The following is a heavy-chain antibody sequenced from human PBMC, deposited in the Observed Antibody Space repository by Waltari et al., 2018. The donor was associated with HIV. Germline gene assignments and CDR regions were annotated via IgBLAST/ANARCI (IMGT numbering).Heavy chain of an antibody. D-gene: IGHD2-15*01. J-gene: IGHJ4*02. CDR2: IYYSGST. CDR1: GGSISSSSYY. CDR3: ARAQVVVAASVCDY. V-gene: IGHV4-39*07. Sequence: QLQLQESGPGLVKPSETLSLTCTVSGGSISSSSYYWGWIRQPPGKGLEWIGSIYYSGSTYYNPSLKSRVTISVDTSKNQFSLKLSSVTAADTAVYYCARAQVVVAASVCDYWGQGTLVTVSS.